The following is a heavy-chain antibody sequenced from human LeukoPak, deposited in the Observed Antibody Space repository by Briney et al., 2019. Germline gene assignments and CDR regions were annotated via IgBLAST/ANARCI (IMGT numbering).Heavy chain of an antibody. Sequence: ALVKVSCKVSGYTLTEISLHWVRQAPGKGLEWMGGFDREDGETMYAQKFQCRVTMTEDTSTDTAFMELSSLRSEDTAVYYCATVGYSYGAFDYWGQGTLVIVSS. V-gene: IGHV1-24*01. CDR1: GYTLTEIS. CDR2: FDREDGET. CDR3: ATVGYSYGAFDY. D-gene: IGHD5-18*01. J-gene: IGHJ4*02.